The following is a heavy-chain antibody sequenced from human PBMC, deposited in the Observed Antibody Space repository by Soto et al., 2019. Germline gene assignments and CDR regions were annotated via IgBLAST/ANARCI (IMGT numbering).Heavy chain of an antibody. Sequence: LSLTCAVYGGSFSGYYWSWIRQPPGKGLEWIGEINHSGSTNYNPSLKSRVTISVDTSKNQFSLKLSSVTAADTAVYYCARGGGAVAVGWFYYYYGMDVWGQGTTVTVSS. J-gene: IGHJ6*02. CDR1: GGSFSGYY. V-gene: IGHV4-34*01. CDR2: INHSGST. CDR3: ARGGGAVAVGWFYYYYGMDV. D-gene: IGHD6-19*01.